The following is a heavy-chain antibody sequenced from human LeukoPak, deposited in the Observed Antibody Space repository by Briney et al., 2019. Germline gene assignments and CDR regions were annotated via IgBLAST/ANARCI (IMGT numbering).Heavy chain of an antibody. CDR3: ASISRGTIYYYYYYYMDV. CDR2: IYYSGST. CDR1: GGSFSGYY. D-gene: IGHD3-16*01. Sequence: SETLSLTCAVYGGSFSGYYWSWIRQPPGKGLEWIGSIYYSGSTYYNPSLKSRVTISVDTSKNQFSLKLSSVTAADTAVYYCASISRGTIYYYYYYYMDVWGKGTTVTVSS. J-gene: IGHJ6*03. V-gene: IGHV4-34*01.